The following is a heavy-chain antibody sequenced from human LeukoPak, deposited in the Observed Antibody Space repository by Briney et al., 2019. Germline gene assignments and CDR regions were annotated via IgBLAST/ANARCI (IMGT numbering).Heavy chain of an antibody. J-gene: IGHJ3*02. D-gene: IGHD5-12*01. CDR1: GGSISSYH. V-gene: IGHV4-59*01. CDR2: IYSSGST. Sequence: SETLSLTCTVSGGSISSYHWSWIRQPPGKGLRWIGFIYSSGSTNYNPSLKSRVTISLDTSKNQFSLRVSSVTSADTAVYHCARGNSGYDYAFDIWGQGTMVTVSS. CDR3: ARGNSGYDYAFDI.